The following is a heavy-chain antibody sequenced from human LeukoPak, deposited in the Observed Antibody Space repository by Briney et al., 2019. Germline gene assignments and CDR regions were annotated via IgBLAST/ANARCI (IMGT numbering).Heavy chain of an antibody. CDR1: GGSISSYY. CDR3: ARIEDYGGNSVNY. J-gene: IGHJ4*02. Sequence: SETLSLTCTVSGGSISSYYWSWIRQPPGKGLEWIGYIYYSGSTNYNPSLKGRVTISVDTSKNQFSLKLSSVTAADTAVYYCARIEDYGGNSVNYWGQGTLVTVSS. D-gene: IGHD4-23*01. CDR2: IYYSGST. V-gene: IGHV4-59*01.